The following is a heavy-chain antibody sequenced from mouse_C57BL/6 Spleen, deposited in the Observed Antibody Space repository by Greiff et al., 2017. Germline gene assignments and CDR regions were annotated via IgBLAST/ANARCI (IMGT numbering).Heavy chain of an antibody. CDR2: INPNNGGT. J-gene: IGHJ2*01. Sequence: EVQLQQSGPELVKPGASVKISCKASGYTFTDYYMNWVKQSHGKSLEWIGDINPNNGGTSYNQKFKGKATLTVDKSSSTAYMELRSLTSEDSAVYYCAREENPYFDFWGQGTTRTVSS. CDR1: GYTFTDYY. CDR3: AREENPYFDF. V-gene: IGHV1-26*01.